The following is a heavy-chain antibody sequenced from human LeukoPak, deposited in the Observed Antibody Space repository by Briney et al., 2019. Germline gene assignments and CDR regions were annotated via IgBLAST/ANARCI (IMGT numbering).Heavy chain of an antibody. Sequence: ASVKVSCKASGGTFGSYAISWVRQAPGQGLEWMGGIIPIFGTAKYAQKVQGRVTITADESTSTAYMELSSLRSEDTAVYYCARSYDYVWGSYRYIGYFDYWGQGTLVTVSS. CDR1: GGTFGSYA. D-gene: IGHD3-16*02. CDR3: ARSYDYVWGSYRYIGYFDY. V-gene: IGHV1-69*13. CDR2: IIPIFGTA. J-gene: IGHJ4*02.